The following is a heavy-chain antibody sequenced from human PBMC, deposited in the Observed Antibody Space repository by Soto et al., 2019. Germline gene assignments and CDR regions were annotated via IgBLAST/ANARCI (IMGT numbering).Heavy chain of an antibody. CDR2: IFWDDDN. J-gene: IGHJ5*02. V-gene: IGHV2-5*02. Sequence: QITLKESGPPLVKPTQTLTLTCTFSGFSLTTSGVGVGWIRQPPGKALEWLALIFWDDDNRYSPSLKSRLTITKDTSKNQVVLTITNMDPVDTDTYYCAHFTFYYDSSGYSDYNWFDPWGLGTLVTVSS. D-gene: IGHD3-22*01. CDR3: AHFTFYYDSSGYSDYNWFDP. CDR1: GFSLTTSGVG.